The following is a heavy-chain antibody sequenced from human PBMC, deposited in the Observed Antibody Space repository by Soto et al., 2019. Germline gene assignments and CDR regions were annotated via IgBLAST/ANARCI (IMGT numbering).Heavy chain of an antibody. CDR2: IYYSGST. V-gene: IGHV4-59*01. Sequence: SLTSSVSGGYISSFYWSWIRQPPGKGLEWIGYIYYSGSTNYTPSLKSRVTISVDTSKNQFSLKLSSVTAADTAVYYCAREILGTQGWFDPWGQGTLVTVS. J-gene: IGHJ5*02. D-gene: IGHD3-16*01. CDR1: GGYISSFY. CDR3: AREILGTQGWFDP.